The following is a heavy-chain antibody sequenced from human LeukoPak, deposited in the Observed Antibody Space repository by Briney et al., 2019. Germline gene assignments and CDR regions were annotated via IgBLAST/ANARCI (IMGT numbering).Heavy chain of an antibody. CDR3: ARSRITAAGNWFDP. CDR2: MSSSGSTGGT. D-gene: IGHD6-13*01. Sequence: MTSETLSLTCIVSGGSIGSYYWSWTRQPAGKGLEWIGRMSSSGSTGGTYYNPSLKSRVTMSLDTSKNQFSLNLNSVTAADTAVYYCARSRITAAGNWFDPWGQGIQVTVSS. J-gene: IGHJ5*02. CDR1: GGSIGSYY. V-gene: IGHV4-4*07.